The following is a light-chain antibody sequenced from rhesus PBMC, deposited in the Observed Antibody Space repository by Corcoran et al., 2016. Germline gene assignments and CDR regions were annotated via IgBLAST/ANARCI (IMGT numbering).Light chain of an antibody. Sequence: DIQMTQSPSSLSASVGDTVTITCRASQSISSWLAWYQQKPGKAPKLLIYMASSLQMGVPSRFSGSGSGTDFTLTSSSLQPEDFATYYCLQYSSSPFTFGPGTKLDIK. CDR1: QSISSW. V-gene: IGKV1-22*01. J-gene: IGKJ3*01. CDR3: LQYSSSPFT. CDR2: MAS.